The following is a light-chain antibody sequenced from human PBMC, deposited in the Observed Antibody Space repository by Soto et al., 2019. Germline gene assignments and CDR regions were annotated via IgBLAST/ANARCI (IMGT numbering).Light chain of an antibody. J-gene: IGKJ1*01. CDR1: RSISDW. V-gene: IGKV1-5*01. Sequence: DIQMTQSPSTLSPSVGDRVTITCRASRSISDWLAWYQQKPGKAPKLLIFDASSLKSGVPSRFSGSGSGTEFTLTISRLQPDDVATYYCLQYNSHSWTFGQVTKVDIK. CDR3: LQYNSHSWT. CDR2: DAS.